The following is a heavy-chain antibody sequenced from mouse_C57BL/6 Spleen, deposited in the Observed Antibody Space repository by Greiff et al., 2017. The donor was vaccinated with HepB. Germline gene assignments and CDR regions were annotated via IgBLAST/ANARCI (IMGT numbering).Heavy chain of an antibody. CDR1: GYTFTSYW. Sequence: VQLHQPGAELVKPGASVKLSCKASGYTFTSYWMHWVKQRPGPGLEWIGMIHPNSGSTNYNEKFKSKATLTVDKSSSTAYMQLSSLTSEDSAVYYCARNWDYFDYWGQGTTLTVSS. V-gene: IGHV1-64*01. J-gene: IGHJ2*01. CDR3: ARNWDYFDY. D-gene: IGHD4-1*01. CDR2: IHPNSGST.